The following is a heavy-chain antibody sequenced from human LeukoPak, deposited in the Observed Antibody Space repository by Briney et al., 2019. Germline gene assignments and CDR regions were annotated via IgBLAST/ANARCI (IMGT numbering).Heavy chain of an antibody. J-gene: IGHJ2*01. CDR3: AKEDVSSRCTDWYFDL. Sequence: GGSLRLSCAASGFTFSSYTMNWVRQPPGKGLEWVSNIGTSSTTIYYADSVKGRFTISRDNTKNTLYLQMNSLRAEDTAVYYCAKEDVSSRCTDWYFDLWGRGTLVTVSS. V-gene: IGHV3-48*01. D-gene: IGHD6-13*01. CDR1: GFTFSSYT. CDR2: IGTSSTTI.